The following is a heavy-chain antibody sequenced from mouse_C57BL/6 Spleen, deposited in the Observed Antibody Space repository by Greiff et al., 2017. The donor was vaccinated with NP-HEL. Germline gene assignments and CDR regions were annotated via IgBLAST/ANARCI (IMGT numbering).Heavy chain of an antibody. CDR3: ARFWDYDRGFAY. J-gene: IGHJ3*01. CDR2: IHPNSGST. CDR1: GYTFTSYW. V-gene: IGHV1-64*01. D-gene: IGHD2-4*01. Sequence: QVQLQQPGAELVKPGASVKLSCKASGYTFTSYWMHWVKQRPGHGLEWIGLIHPNSGSTNYNEKFKSKATLTVDKSSSTAYMQLSSLTSEDSAVYYCARFWDYDRGFAYWGQGTLVTVSA.